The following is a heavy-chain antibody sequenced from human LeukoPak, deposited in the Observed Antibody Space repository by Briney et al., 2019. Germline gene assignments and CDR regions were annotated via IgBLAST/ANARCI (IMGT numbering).Heavy chain of an antibody. J-gene: IGHJ6*03. CDR2: TYYRSKWYN. CDR1: GDSVSSNSAA. D-gene: IGHD5-12*01. CDR3: ARADYKWLRPPGGYYYYMDV. V-gene: IGHV6-1*01. Sequence: SQTLSLTCATSGDSVSSNSAAWNWIRQSPSRGLEWLGRTYYRSKWYNDYAVSVKSRITINPDTSKNQFSLQLNSVTPEDTAAYYCARADYKWLRPPGGYYYYMDVWGKGTTVTVSS.